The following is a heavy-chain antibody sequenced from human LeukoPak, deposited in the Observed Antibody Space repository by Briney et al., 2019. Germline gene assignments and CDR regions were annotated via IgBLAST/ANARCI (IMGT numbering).Heavy chain of an antibody. V-gene: IGHV4-59*11. CDR2: IYYSGST. Sequence: SETLSLTCTVSGGSISSHYWSWIRQPPGKGLEWIGYIYYSGSTNYNPSLKSRVTISVDTSKNQFSLKLSSVTAADTAVYYCARDQDTLPDWGQGTLVTVSS. CDR1: GGSISSHY. CDR3: ARDQDTLPD. J-gene: IGHJ4*02. D-gene: IGHD2-15*01.